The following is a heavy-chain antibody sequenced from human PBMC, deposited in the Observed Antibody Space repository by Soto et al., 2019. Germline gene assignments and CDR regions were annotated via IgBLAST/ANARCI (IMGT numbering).Heavy chain of an antibody. Sequence: EASVKVSCKASGYTFTSYAMHWVRQAPGQRLEWMGWINAGNGNTKYSQKFQGRVTITRDTSASTAYMELSSLRSEDTAVYYCARDRGSSWYGANWFDPWGQGTLVTVSS. D-gene: IGHD6-13*01. J-gene: IGHJ5*02. CDR1: GYTFTSYA. V-gene: IGHV1-3*01. CDR3: ARDRGSSWYGANWFDP. CDR2: INAGNGNT.